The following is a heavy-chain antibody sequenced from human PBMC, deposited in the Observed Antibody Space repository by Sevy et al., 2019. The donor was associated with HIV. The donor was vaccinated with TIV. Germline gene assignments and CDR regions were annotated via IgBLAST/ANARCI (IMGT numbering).Heavy chain of an antibody. CDR3: TRFGAAGNMAALFDP. J-gene: IGHJ5*02. D-gene: IGHD2-15*01. CDR2: IYAGGSDI. Sequence: GESLKISCKGSGYSFTSYWIGWVRQMPGKGLEWMGIIYAGGSDIRYSPSFQGQVTISADKSTSTAYLQWSSLKASDTAMYYCTRFGAAGNMAALFDPWGQGTLVTVSS. V-gene: IGHV5-51*01. CDR1: GYSFTSYW.